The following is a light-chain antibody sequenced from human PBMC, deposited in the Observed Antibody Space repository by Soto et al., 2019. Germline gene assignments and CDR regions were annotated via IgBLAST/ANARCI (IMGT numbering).Light chain of an antibody. CDR2: DAS. CDR3: QQYNRYPYT. Sequence: DIQMTQSPSTLSASVEDRVTITCRASQSISSWLAWYQQKPGKAPKLLIYDASSLESGVPSRFSGSGSGTEFTLTISSLQPDDVATYYCQQYNRYPYTFGQGTKLEIK. J-gene: IGKJ2*01. CDR1: QSISSW. V-gene: IGKV1-5*01.